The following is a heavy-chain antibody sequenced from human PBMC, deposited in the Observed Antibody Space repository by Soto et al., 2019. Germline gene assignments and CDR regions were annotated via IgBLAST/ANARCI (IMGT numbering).Heavy chain of an antibody. V-gene: IGHV3-49*03. CDR3: ARGVILWELSPYHCDY. CDR1: GFTFGAYP. J-gene: IGHJ4*02. Sequence: GGSLRLSCSASGFTFGAYPVSWFRQAPGKGLQWVGFIRSKAYGATTEFAASVRGRFTISRDDSISIAYLQMNSLNSEDTAVYFCARGVILWELSPYHCDYWGQGTLVTVS. CDR2: IRSKAYGATT. D-gene: IGHD1-7*01.